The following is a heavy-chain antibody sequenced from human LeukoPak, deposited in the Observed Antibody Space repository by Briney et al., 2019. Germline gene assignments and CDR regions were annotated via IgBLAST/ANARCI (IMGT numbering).Heavy chain of an antibody. CDR1: GFTFSSYA. CDR2: ISGSGGST. J-gene: IGHJ4*02. Sequence: PGGSLRLSCAASGFTFSSYAMSWVRQAPGKGLEWVSAISGSGGSTYYADSVKGRFTISRDNSKNTLYLQMNSLRAEDKAVYYCAKFLPTHIVAAKYYFDYWGQGTLVTVSS. CDR3: AKFLPTHIVAAKYYFDY. V-gene: IGHV3-23*01. D-gene: IGHD2-21*01.